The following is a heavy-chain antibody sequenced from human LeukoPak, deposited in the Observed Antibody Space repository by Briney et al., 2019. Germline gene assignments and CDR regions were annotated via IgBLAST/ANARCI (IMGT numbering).Heavy chain of an antibody. CDR1: GFTFSNYG. CDR2: IRYDGSDK. J-gene: IGHJ4*02. Sequence: GGSLRLSCAASGFTFSNYGIHWVRQAPGKGLEWVAFIRYDGSDKYYADSVKGRFTISRDNSKNTLYLQMNSLRAEDTAVYYCARDSYSSSWYQFDFDYWGQGTLVTVSS. D-gene: IGHD6-13*01. CDR3: ARDSYSSSWYQFDFDY. V-gene: IGHV3-30*02.